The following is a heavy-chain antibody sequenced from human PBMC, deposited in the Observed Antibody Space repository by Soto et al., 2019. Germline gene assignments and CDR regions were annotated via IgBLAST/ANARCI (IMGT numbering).Heavy chain of an antibody. CDR2: ISFDGENK. Sequence: VHLVESGGGVVQPGRSLRLSCTASGFNFSNFGMHWVRQAPGKGLEWVTAISFDGENKYYGDSVKGRFTVSRDNSKNTLYLRMNSLRREDTAVYYCAKDRRSWFGEDFHYWGQGILVSVSS. J-gene: IGHJ4*02. D-gene: IGHD3-10*01. CDR3: AKDRRSWFGEDFHY. V-gene: IGHV3-30*18. CDR1: GFNFSNFG.